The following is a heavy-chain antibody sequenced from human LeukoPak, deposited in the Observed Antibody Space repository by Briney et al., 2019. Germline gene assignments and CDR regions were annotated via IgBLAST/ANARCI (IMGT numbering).Heavy chain of an antibody. CDR2: ISGSGGST. Sequence: LAGGSLRLSCATSGFTFSTYAMNWVRQAPGKGLEWVSAISGSGGSTYYADSVKGRFTISRDNSKNTLYLQMNSLRAEDTAVYYCAKVEWQQLGNNWFDPWGQGTLVTVSS. V-gene: IGHV3-23*01. CDR1: GFTFSTYA. D-gene: IGHD6-13*01. J-gene: IGHJ5*02. CDR3: AKVEWQQLGNNWFDP.